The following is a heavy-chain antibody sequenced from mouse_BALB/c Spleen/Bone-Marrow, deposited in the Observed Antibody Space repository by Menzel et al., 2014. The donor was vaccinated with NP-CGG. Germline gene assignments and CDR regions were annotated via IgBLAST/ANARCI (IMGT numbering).Heavy chain of an antibody. Sequence: VQLQQSGSVLVRPGASVKLSCKASGYTFTSSWMHWAKQRPGQGLEWIGEIHPNSGNTNYNEKFKGKATLTVDTSSSTAYMQLISLTSEDSAVYYCARSGSNFGRFFDVWGAGTTVTVSS. CDR3: ARSGSNFGRFFDV. D-gene: IGHD2-5*01. J-gene: IGHJ1*01. CDR2: IHPNSGNT. V-gene: IGHV1S130*01. CDR1: GYTFTSSW.